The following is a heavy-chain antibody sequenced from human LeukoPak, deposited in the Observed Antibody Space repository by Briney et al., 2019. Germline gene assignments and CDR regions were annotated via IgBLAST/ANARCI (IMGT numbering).Heavy chain of an antibody. D-gene: IGHD3-22*01. J-gene: IGHJ4*02. Sequence: SETLSLTCAVYGGSFSGYYWSWIRQPPGKGLERIGEINHSGSTNYNPSLKSRVTISVDTSKNQFSLKLSSVTAADTAVYYCARGGDYYDSSGYYHFDYWGQGTLVTVSS. CDR1: GGSFSGYY. V-gene: IGHV4-34*01. CDR3: ARGGDYYDSSGYYHFDY. CDR2: INHSGST.